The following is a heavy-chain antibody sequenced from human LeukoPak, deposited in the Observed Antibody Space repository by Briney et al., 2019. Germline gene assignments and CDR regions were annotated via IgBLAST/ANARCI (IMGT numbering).Heavy chain of an antibody. CDR3: ARDYRYDRSGYFLS. CDR2: IRYDGSNK. D-gene: IGHD3-22*01. J-gene: IGHJ5*02. V-gene: IGHV3-30*02. CDR1: GFTFSSYG. Sequence: GGSLRLSCAASGFTFSSYGMHWVRQAPGKGLEWVAFIRYDGSNKYYADSVKGRFTISRDNSKKTLSLLMSSLRVDDSALYFCARDYRYDRSGYFLSWGQGTLVTVPS.